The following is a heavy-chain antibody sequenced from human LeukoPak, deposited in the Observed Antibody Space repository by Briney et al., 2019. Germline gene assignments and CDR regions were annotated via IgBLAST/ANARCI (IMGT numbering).Heavy chain of an antibody. CDR1: GFTFSSYA. Sequence: GGSLRLSCAASGFTFSSYATHWVRQAPGKGLEWVAVISYDGSNKYYADSVKGRFTISRDNSKNTLYLQMNSLRAEDTAVYYCARTTTRITMVRSSFDYWGQGTLVTVSS. V-gene: IGHV3-30*04. D-gene: IGHD3-10*01. CDR2: ISYDGSNK. CDR3: ARTTTRITMVRSSFDY. J-gene: IGHJ4*02.